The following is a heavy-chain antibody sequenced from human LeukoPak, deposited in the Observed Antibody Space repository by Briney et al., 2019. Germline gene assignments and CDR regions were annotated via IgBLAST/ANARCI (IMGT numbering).Heavy chain of an antibody. CDR1: GFTFSTYW. Sequence: PGGSLRLSCAASGFTFSTYWIHWVRQAPGKGLVWVSHINGDGSSTSYADSVKGRFTISRDNAKNTVFLQMNGLRAEDTAVYYCARDARYSFQLWGQGTLVTVSS. CDR3: ARDARYSFQL. V-gene: IGHV3-74*01. CDR2: INGDGSST. D-gene: IGHD4-11*01. J-gene: IGHJ1*01.